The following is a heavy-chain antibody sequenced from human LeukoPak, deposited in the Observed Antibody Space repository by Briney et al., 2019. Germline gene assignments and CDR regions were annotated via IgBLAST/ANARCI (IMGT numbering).Heavy chain of an antibody. CDR3: ARVIGGGNLWALSFDY. Sequence: SETLSLTCAVYGGSFSGYYWSWIRQPPGKGLEWIGEINHSGSTNYNPSLKSRVTISVDTSKNQFSLKLSSVTAADTAVYYCARVIGGGNLWALSFDYWGQGTLVTVSS. V-gene: IGHV4-34*01. J-gene: IGHJ4*02. CDR1: GGSFSGYY. CDR2: INHSGST. D-gene: IGHD4-23*01.